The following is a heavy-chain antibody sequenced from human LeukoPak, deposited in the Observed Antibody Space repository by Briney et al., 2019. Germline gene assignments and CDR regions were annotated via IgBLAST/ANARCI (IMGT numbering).Heavy chain of an antibody. D-gene: IGHD4-17*01. CDR2: ISSSGSTI. CDR3: AKKAHYDAYAKYFDY. Sequence: PGGSLRLSCATSGFTFSSYAMSWVRQAPGKGLEWVSYISSSGSTIYYADSVKGRFTISRDNAKNSLYLQMNSLRAEDTAVYYCAKKAHYDAYAKYFDYWGQGTLVTVSS. V-gene: IGHV3-48*04. J-gene: IGHJ4*02. CDR1: GFTFSSYA.